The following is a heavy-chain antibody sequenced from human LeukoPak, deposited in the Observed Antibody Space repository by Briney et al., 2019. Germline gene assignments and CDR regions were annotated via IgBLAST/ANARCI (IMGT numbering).Heavy chain of an antibody. Sequence: GASVKVSCKASGYTFTSYGISWVRQAPGQGLEWMGWISAYNGNTDYAQSLQGRVIMTIDTSTSTVYMELRGLRSDDTAVYYCARDVGRSYDLDYWGQGTLVTVSS. D-gene: IGHD3-16*01. CDR3: ARDVGRSYDLDY. CDR1: GYTFTSYG. V-gene: IGHV1-18*01. CDR2: ISAYNGNT. J-gene: IGHJ4*02.